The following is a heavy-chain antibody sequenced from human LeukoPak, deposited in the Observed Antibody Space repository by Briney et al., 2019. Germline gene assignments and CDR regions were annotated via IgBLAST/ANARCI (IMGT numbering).Heavy chain of an antibody. CDR3: AKDISSGWYSGGGDY. V-gene: IGHV3-7*03. D-gene: IGHD6-19*01. CDR2: IKQDGSEK. J-gene: IGHJ4*02. Sequence: GGSLRLSCAASGFTFSSYWMSWVRQAPGKGLEWVANIKQDGSEKYYVGSVKGRFTISRDNAKNSLYLQMNSLRAEDTALYYCAKDISSGWYSGGGDYWGQGTLVTVSS. CDR1: GFTFSSYW.